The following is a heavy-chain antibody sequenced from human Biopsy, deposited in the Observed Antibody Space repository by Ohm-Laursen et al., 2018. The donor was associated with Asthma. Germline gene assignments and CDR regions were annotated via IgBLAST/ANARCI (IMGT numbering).Heavy chain of an antibody. J-gene: IGHJ5*02. Sequence: SLRLSCAASGFTFSRHALHWVRQAPGKGLEWVAGIYYDGSRIYYTESVKGRFTISRDNSKNRLYLEMASLRAEDTAVYYCAREKVIESRGFQNWFDPWGQGTLVHVSS. CDR3: AREKVIESRGFQNWFDP. CDR2: IYYDGSRI. D-gene: IGHD3-16*02. V-gene: IGHV3-33*01. CDR1: GFTFSRHA.